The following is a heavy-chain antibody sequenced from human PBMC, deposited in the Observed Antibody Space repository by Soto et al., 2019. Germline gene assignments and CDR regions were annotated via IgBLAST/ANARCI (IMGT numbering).Heavy chain of an antibody. D-gene: IGHD3-9*01. CDR1: GDSVSSSSAA. Sequence: SQTLSLTCAISGDSVSSSSAAWNWIRQSPSRGLEWLGRTYYRSKWYNDYAVSVKSRITINPDTSKNQFSLQLNSVTPEDTAVYYCAREDHYDILTGYYPHNAFDIWGQGTMVTVSS. CDR3: AREDHYDILTGYYPHNAFDI. CDR2: TYYRSKWYN. J-gene: IGHJ3*02. V-gene: IGHV6-1*01.